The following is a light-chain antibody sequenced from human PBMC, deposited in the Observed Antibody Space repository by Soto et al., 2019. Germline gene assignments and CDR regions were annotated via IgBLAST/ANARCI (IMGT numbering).Light chain of an antibody. CDR2: GAS. Sequence: DIQLTQSPPTLSASVGDRVTITCRASQSVGIWLAWYQHKPGKAPKVFVYGASSLETGVPSRFGGSGSATEFALFINGLQADDSATYYCQQYFAYPLTCGQGTKVEVK. CDR3: QQYFAYPLT. V-gene: IGKV1-5*01. J-gene: IGKJ1*01. CDR1: QSVGIW.